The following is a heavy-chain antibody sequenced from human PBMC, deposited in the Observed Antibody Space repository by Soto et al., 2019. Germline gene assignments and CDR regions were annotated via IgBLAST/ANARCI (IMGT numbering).Heavy chain of an antibody. V-gene: IGHV3-53*01. CDR2: IYNDGKT. CDR3: VRPLPSGQNYGMDV. J-gene: IGHJ6*02. Sequence: GGSLRLSCAASGLTVSNNYMSWVRQAPGKGLEWVSVIYNDGKTYYADSVKGRFTICRDTSKNTLHLQMDSLRDEDTAVYYCVRPLPSGQNYGMDVWGQGTTVTVSS. D-gene: IGHD3-10*01. CDR1: GLTVSNNY.